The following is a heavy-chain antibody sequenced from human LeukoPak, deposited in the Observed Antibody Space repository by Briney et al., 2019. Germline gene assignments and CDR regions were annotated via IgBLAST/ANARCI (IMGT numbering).Heavy chain of an antibody. CDR2: IIPIFGTA. J-gene: IGHJ6*04. V-gene: IGHV1-69*13. D-gene: IGHD2-21*01. CDR3: AREVVDGGYGMDV. Sequence: GASVKVSCKASGGTFSSYAISWVRQAPGQGLEWMGGIIPIFGTANYAQKFQGRVTITADESTSIAYMELSSLRSEDTAVYYCAREVVDGGYGMDVWGKGTTVTVSS. CDR1: GGTFSSYA.